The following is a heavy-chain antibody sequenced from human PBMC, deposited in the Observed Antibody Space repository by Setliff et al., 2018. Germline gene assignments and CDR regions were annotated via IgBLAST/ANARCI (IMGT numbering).Heavy chain of an antibody. V-gene: IGHV4-39*01. J-gene: IGHJ6*03. D-gene: IGHD3-10*01. Sequence: SETLSLTCTVSGASITNINYYWGLIRQPPGKGLEWIGSIFYSGRTFYNPSLKSRVTISVDTSKNQFSLTLSSVTAADTAIYYCARHDARGYYYYMDVWGEGTTVTVSS. CDR2: IFYSGRT. CDR3: ARHDARGYYYYMDV. CDR1: GASITNINYY.